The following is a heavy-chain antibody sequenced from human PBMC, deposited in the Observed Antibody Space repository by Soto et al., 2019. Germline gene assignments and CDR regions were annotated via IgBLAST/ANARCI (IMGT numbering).Heavy chain of an antibody. Sequence: GGSLRLSCAASGFTFSSYAMHWVRQAPGKGLEWVAVISYDGSNKYYADSVKGRFTISRDNSKNTLYLQMNSLRAEDTAVYYCAREEGSGVPYFDYWGQGTLVTVSS. J-gene: IGHJ4*02. V-gene: IGHV3-30-3*01. CDR2: ISYDGSNK. CDR3: AREEGSGVPYFDY. CDR1: GFTFSSYA. D-gene: IGHD2-15*01.